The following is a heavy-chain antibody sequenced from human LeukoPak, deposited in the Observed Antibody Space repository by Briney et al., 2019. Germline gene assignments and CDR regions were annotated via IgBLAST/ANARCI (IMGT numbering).Heavy chain of an antibody. J-gene: IGHJ2*01. Sequence: GRSLRLSCAVSGFNFDDYAMHWVRQAPGRGLEWVSGINWKTGNGIYADSVKGRFTISRDNAKNSLYLQRSSLRAEGTALYYCTRRAARWQFDLWGRGTLLTVSS. D-gene: IGHD5-24*01. CDR1: GFNFDDYA. CDR2: INWKTGNG. V-gene: IGHV3-9*01. CDR3: TRRAARWQFDL.